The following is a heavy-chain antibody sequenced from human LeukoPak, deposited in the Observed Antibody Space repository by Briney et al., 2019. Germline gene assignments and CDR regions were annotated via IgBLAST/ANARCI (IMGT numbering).Heavy chain of an antibody. CDR3: ARLSAVVTTYNWFDP. CDR2: IYYSGST. Sequence: SETLSLTCTVSGGSISSYYWSWIRQPPGKGLEWIGYIYYSGSTNYNPSLKSRVAISVDTSKNQFSLKLSSVTAADTAVYYCARLSAVVTTYNWFDPWGQGTLVTVSS. D-gene: IGHD2-21*02. V-gene: IGHV4-59*08. CDR1: GGSISSYY. J-gene: IGHJ5*02.